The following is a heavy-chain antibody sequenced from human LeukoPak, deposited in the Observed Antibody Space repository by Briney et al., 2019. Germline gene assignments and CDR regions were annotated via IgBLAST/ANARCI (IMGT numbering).Heavy chain of an antibody. CDR3: ARDAGSSTSSGKYYYYYGMDV. CDR1: GFTFSSYA. Sequence: GGSLRLSCAASGFTFSSYAMHWVRQAPGKGLEWVAVISYDGSNKYYADSVKGRFTISRDNSKNTLYLQMNSLRAEDTAVYYCARDAGSSTSSGKYYYYYGMDVWGQGTTDTVSS. J-gene: IGHJ6*02. CDR2: ISYDGSNK. V-gene: IGHV3-30-3*01. D-gene: IGHD2-2*01.